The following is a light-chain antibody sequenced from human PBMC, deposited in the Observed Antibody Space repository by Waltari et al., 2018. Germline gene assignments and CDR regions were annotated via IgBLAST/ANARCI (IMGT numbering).Light chain of an antibody. Sequence: EIVLTQSPGTLSLSPGERATLSCRASQSVSSSYLAWYQQKPGQAPRLLIFGVSNRATGTPDRFSGDGSGTDFTLTINRLEPEDFAVYFCQQYGSSPLTFGQGTKVEIK. J-gene: IGKJ1*01. CDR1: QSVSSSY. CDR2: GVS. CDR3: QQYGSSPLT. V-gene: IGKV3-20*01.